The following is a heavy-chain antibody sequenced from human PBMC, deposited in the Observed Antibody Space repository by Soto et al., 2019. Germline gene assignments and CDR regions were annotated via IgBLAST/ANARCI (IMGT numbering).Heavy chain of an antibody. J-gene: IGHJ3*02. CDR1: GYSFTSYW. D-gene: IGHD6-19*01. CDR2: IYPGDSDT. V-gene: IGHV5-51*01. CDR3: ARQLAVAGTRRAFDI. Sequence: PGESLKISCKGSGYSFTSYWIGWVRQMPGKGLGWMGIIYPGDSDTRYSPSFQGQVTISADKSISTAYLQWSSLKASDTAMYYCARQLAVAGTRRAFDIWGQGTMVTVS.